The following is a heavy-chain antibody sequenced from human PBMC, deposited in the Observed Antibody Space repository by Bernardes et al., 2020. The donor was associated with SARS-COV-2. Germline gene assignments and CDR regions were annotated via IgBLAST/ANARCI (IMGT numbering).Heavy chain of an antibody. CDR1: GGSISSYY. Sequence: SETLSLTCTVSGGSISSYYWSWIRQPPGKGLEWIGYIYYSGSTNYNPSLKSRVTISVDTSKNQFSLKLSSVTAADTAVYYCARGLAPKRYYYDSSGYDYWGQGTLVTVSS. CDR3: ARGLAPKRYYYDSSGYDY. CDR2: IYYSGST. D-gene: IGHD3-22*01. J-gene: IGHJ4*02. V-gene: IGHV4-59*01.